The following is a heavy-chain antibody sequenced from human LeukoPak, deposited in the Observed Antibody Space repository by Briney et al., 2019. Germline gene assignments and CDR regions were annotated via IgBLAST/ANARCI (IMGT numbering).Heavy chain of an antibody. D-gene: IGHD3-10*01. J-gene: IGHJ4*02. Sequence: SETLSLTCTVSGGSISSSYWSWIRQPAGKGLEWIGRIYINGNTNYNPSSKSRVTMSVDMSKNQFSLNVNSVTAADTAVYYCARGRGYPIFDCWGQGTLVTVSS. CDR3: ARGRGYPIFDC. CDR1: GGSISSSY. CDR2: IYINGNT. V-gene: IGHV4-4*07.